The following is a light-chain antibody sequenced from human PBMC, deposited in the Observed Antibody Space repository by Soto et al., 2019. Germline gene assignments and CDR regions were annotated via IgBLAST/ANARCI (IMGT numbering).Light chain of an antibody. CDR3: SSYTSSSTLDVV. Sequence: LTQPASVSGSPGQSITISCTGTSSDVGGYNYVSWYQQHPGKAPKLMIYDVSNRPSGVSNRFSGSKSGNTASLTISGLQAEDEADYYCSSYTSSSTLDVVFGGGTKVTVL. J-gene: IGLJ2*01. CDR2: DVS. V-gene: IGLV2-14*01. CDR1: SSDVGGYNY.